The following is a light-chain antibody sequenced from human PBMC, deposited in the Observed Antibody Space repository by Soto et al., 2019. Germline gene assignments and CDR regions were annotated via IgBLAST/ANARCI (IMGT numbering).Light chain of an antibody. CDR2: AAS. Sequence: AIQMTQSPSFLSASVGDRVTITCRASQAIRNELGWYQHKPGKAPKFLIYAASSLQSGVPSRFSGSGSGTDFTLTISSLQPEDFATYYCLQDYNYPRTFGQGTKVDIK. V-gene: IGKV1-6*01. CDR1: QAIRNE. J-gene: IGKJ1*01. CDR3: LQDYNYPRT.